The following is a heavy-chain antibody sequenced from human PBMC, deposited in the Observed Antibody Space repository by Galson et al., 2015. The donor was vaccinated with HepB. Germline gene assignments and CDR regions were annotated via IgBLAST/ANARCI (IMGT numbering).Heavy chain of an antibody. Sequence: SLRLSCAASGFTFTNYAMGWVRQAPGKGLEWVSSISNSGTTTYYADSVKGRFTISRDNSKNTLYLQMNSLRADDTAVYHCAKDREGGYSYGFDSWGQGTLVTVSS. CDR2: ISNSGTTT. D-gene: IGHD5-18*01. J-gene: IGHJ4*02. CDR3: AKDREGGYSYGFDS. CDR1: GFTFTNYA. V-gene: IGHV3-23*01.